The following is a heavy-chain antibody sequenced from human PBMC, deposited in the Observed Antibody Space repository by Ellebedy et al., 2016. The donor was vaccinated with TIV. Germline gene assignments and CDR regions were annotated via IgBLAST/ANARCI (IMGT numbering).Heavy chain of an antibody. J-gene: IGHJ3*01. D-gene: IGHD2/OR15-2a*01. V-gene: IGHV3-30*15. CDR1: GFTLSGSA. Sequence: PGGSLRLSCAASGFTLSGSAMTWVRPAPGEGLQWVASISQDGRDRYYGDAVKGRFTISRDNSKNTLYLQMSSLRPEDAAMYYCSRVAEGLCNNIYCHYDAFDVWGRGTMVVVSS. CDR3: SRVAEGLCNNIYCHYDAFDV. CDR2: ISQDGRDR.